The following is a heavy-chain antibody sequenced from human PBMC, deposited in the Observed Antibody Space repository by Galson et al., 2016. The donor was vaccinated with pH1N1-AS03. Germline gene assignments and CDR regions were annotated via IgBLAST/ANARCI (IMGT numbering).Heavy chain of an antibody. CDR3: VAYDWGRPDF. CDR2: IRRDGSNK. CDR1: GFTLSAYW. D-gene: IGHD3-16*01. Sequence: SLRLSSAASGFTLSAYWMYWVRQTPGKRLEWVARIRRDGSNKQHGDSAKGRFSISRDNAKNTLHLQMSNLRDDDTAVYYCVAYDWGRPDFWGQGTLVTVSS. J-gene: IGHJ4*02. V-gene: IGHV3-7*03.